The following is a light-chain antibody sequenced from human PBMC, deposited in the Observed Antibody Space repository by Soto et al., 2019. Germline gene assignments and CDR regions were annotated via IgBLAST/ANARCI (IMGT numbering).Light chain of an antibody. V-gene: IGKV3-20*01. Sequence: EVVLTQSPGTLSLSRGERATLSCRASERIYSAYLGWYQQKPGQAPRLLIYGTSSRATGIPDRFSGSGSGTDFTLTISRLEPEDFAVYYCQQTYRHPRTFGQGTSV. J-gene: IGKJ1*01. CDR1: ERIYSAY. CDR2: GTS. CDR3: QQTYRHPRT.